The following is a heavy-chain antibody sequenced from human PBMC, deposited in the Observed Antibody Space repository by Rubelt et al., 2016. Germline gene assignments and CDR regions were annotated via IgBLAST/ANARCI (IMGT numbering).Heavy chain of an antibody. CDR3: ARDAETLMVRGWYFDL. CDR2: IRSKANSYAT. V-gene: IGHV3-73*01. J-gene: IGHJ2*01. D-gene: IGHD3-10*01. Sequence: AASGFTFSGSAMHWVRQASGKGLEWVGRIRSKANSYATAYAASVKGRFTISRDDSKNTAYLQMNSLKTEDTAVYYCARDAETLMVRGWYFDLWGRGTLVTVSS. CDR1: GFTFSGSA.